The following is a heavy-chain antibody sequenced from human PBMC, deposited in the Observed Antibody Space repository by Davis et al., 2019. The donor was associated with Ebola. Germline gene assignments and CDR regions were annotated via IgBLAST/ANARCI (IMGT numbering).Heavy chain of an antibody. CDR1: GFTFNKYW. D-gene: IGHD4-17*01. CDR3: VRTTYGAPEY. CDR2: ISGDGGIT. J-gene: IGHJ4*02. Sequence: PGGSLRLSCAASGFTFNKYWMHCVLQAPGKGLVYVSRISGDGGITSYADSVKGRFTISRDNAKSTLYLQMNSLTAEDTAVYYCVRTTYGAPEYWGQGTLVTVSS. V-gene: IGHV3-74*01.